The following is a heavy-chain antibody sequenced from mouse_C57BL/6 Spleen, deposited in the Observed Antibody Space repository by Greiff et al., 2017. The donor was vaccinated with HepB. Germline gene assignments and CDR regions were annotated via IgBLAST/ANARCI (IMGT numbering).Heavy chain of an antibody. J-gene: IGHJ4*01. Sequence: VHVKQSGPELVKPGDSVKISCKASGYSFTGYFMNWVMQSHGKSLEWIGRINPYNGDTFYNQKFKGKATLTVDKSSSTAHMELRSLTSEDSAVYYCARLGVWDHYAMDYWGQGTSVTVSS. V-gene: IGHV1-20*01. CDR1: GYSFTGYF. CDR2: INPYNGDT. D-gene: IGHD4-1*01. CDR3: ARLGVWDHYAMDY.